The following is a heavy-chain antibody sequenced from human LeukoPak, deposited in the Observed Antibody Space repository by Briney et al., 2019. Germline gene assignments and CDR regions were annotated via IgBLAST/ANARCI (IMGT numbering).Heavy chain of an antibody. V-gene: IGHV1-46*01. D-gene: IGHD2-2*01. J-gene: IGHJ4*02. CDR2: INPSGGST. CDR3: ARGYCSSTSCYEPPRY. CDR1: GYTFTSYY. Sequence: ASVKVSCKASGYTFTSYYMHWVRQAPGQGLEWMGIINPSGGSTSYAQKFQGRVTMTRDTSTGTVYMELSSLRSEDTAVYYCARGYCSSTSCYEPPRYWGQGTLVTVSS.